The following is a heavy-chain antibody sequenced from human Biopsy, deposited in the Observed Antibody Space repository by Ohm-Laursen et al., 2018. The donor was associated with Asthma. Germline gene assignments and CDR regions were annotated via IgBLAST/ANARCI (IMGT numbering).Heavy chain of an antibody. Sequence: VASVKVSCKASGYTFISYAIHWVRQAPGQRLEWMGIINPSGGSTSYAQKFQGRVTMTRDTSTSTVYMELSSLRSEDTAVYYCARAGALIVGATMGYWGQGTLVTVSS. J-gene: IGHJ4*02. CDR2: INPSGGST. D-gene: IGHD1-26*01. CDR1: GYTFISYA. V-gene: IGHV1-46*01. CDR3: ARAGALIVGATMGY.